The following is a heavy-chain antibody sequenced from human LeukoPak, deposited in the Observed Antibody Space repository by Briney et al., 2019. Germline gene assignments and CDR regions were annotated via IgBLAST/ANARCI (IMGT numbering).Heavy chain of an antibody. CDR2: INAGNGNT. CDR1: GYTFTSYA. J-gene: IGHJ4*02. V-gene: IGHV1-3*01. D-gene: IGHD6-19*01. CDR3: ARMYSSGYNYFDY. Sequence: ASVKVSCKASGYTFTSYAMHWVRQAPGQRLEWMGWINAGNGNTKYSQKFQGRVTMTRDTSTSTVYMELSSLRSEDTAVYYCARMYSSGYNYFDYWGQGTLVTVSS.